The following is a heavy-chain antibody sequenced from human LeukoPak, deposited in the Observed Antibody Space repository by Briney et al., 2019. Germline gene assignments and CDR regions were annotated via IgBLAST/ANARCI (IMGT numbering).Heavy chain of an antibody. V-gene: IGHV4-39*01. CDR1: GGSISSSSYY. Sequence: PSETLSLTCTVSGGSISSSSYYWGWIRQPPGKGLEWIGSIYYSGSTYYNPSLKSRVTISVDTSKNQFSLKLSSVTAAGTAVYYCARLAVDYYDSSGYYFDYWGQGTLVTVSS. J-gene: IGHJ4*02. CDR3: ARLAVDYYDSSGYYFDY. D-gene: IGHD3-22*01. CDR2: IYYSGST.